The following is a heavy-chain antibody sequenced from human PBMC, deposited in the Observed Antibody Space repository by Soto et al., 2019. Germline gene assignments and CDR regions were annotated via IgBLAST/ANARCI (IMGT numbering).Heavy chain of an antibody. J-gene: IGHJ4*02. CDR2: IHSSGST. V-gene: IGHV4-61*01. Sequence: PSETLSLTCTVSGGSVSSGSYYWSWIRQPPGKGLEWIGYIHSSGSTYYSPSLESRIAISVDTSENQFSLKLSSVTAADTAIYYCARVEGDTSKRNFGYWGQGALVTVSS. CDR1: GGSVSSGSYY. CDR3: ARVEGDTSKRNFGY. D-gene: IGHD3-16*01.